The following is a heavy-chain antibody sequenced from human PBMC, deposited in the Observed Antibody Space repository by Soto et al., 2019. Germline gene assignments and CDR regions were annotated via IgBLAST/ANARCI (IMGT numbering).Heavy chain of an antibody. J-gene: IGHJ4*02. Sequence: VGSLRLSCAASGFTFSSYSMNWVRQAPGKGLEWVSSISSSSSYIYYADSVKGRFTISRDNAKNSLYLQMNSLRAEDTAVYYCARDLDYYDSRGQYWGQGTLVTVSS. CDR1: GFTFSSYS. CDR3: ARDLDYYDSRGQY. CDR2: ISSSSSYI. V-gene: IGHV3-21*01. D-gene: IGHD3-22*01.